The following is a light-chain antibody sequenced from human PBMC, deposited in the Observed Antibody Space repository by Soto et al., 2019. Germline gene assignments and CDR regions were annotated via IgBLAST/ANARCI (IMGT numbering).Light chain of an antibody. CDR1: ASDIGGYNF. V-gene: IGLV2-14*03. Sequence: QSALTQPASVSGSPGQSITLSCTGTASDIGGYNFVSWYQQSAGKAPKLIIYDVSHRAAGVSDRFSASKSGNTAALTISALRTEDEADYYCSSYTSSATLVFGSGTKVTVL. J-gene: IGLJ1*01. CDR3: SSYTSSATLV. CDR2: DVS.